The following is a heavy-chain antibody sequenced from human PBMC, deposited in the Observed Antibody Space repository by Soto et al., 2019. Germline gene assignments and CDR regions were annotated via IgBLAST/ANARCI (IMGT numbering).Heavy chain of an antibody. Sequence: PGESLKISCKGSGYSFTSYWISWVRQMPGKGLECMGRIDPSDSYTNYSPSFQGHVTISADKSISTAYLQWSSLKASDTAMYYCASLIAATVVTREYYYYGMDVWGQGTTVTVSS. CDR1: GYSFTSYW. D-gene: IGHD4-17*01. V-gene: IGHV5-10-1*01. CDR2: IDPSDSYT. CDR3: ASLIAATVVTREYYYYGMDV. J-gene: IGHJ6*02.